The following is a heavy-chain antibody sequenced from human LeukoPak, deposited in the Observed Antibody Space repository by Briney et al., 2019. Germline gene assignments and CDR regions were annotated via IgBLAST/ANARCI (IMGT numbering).Heavy chain of an antibody. J-gene: IGHJ4*02. D-gene: IGHD2-2*01. CDR3: ASAHYCSSTSCQPQAIDY. Sequence: SVKVSCKASGGTFISYAISWVRQAPGQGREWMGGIIPIFGTANYAQKFQGRVTITAEEATSTAYMELSSLRSEDTAVYYCASAHYCSSTSCQPQAIDYWGQGTLVTVSS. CDR1: GGTFISYA. CDR2: IIPIFGTA. V-gene: IGHV1-69*13.